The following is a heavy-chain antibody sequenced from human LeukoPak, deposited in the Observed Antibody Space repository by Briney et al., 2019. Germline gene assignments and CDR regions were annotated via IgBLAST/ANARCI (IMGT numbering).Heavy chain of an antibody. CDR1: GYTFTGYY. CDR2: INPNSGGT. Sequence: EALVKVSCKASGYTFTGYYMHWVRQAPGQGLEWMGWINPNSGGTNYAQKFQGWVTMTRDASISTAYMELSRLRSDDTAVYYCARADQKGYSSSWYYYGMDVWGKGTTVTVSS. CDR3: ARADQKGYSSSWYYYGMDV. D-gene: IGHD6-13*01. J-gene: IGHJ6*04. V-gene: IGHV1-2*04.